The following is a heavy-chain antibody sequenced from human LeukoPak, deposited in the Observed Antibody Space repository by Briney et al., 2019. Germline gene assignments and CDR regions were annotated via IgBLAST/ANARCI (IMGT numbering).Heavy chain of an antibody. V-gene: IGHV3-48*03. D-gene: IGHD6-19*01. CDR2: ISSSGNSL. Sequence: GGSLRLSCAASGLTFSSYEVKWVRQDPGEGLEWVSYISSSGNSLYYADSVKGRFTISRDNARNSLYLQMNSLRAEDTAIYYCARMAVAGQYNDYWGQGTLVTVSS. CDR3: ARMAVAGQYNDY. CDR1: GLTFSSYE. J-gene: IGHJ4*02.